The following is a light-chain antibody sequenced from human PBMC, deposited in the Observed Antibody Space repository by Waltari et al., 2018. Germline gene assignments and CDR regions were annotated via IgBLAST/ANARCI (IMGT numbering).Light chain of an antibody. CDR2: AAS. Sequence: DVQMTQSPSSLSASLGDRVTITCRAGQSISSYLNWYQHKPGMAPKLLIYAASTLQSGFPSRFSGSGSGTDFTLTISSLQPEDFASYYCQQSFSTPLTFGVVTKVEIK. CDR1: QSISSY. CDR3: QQSFSTPLT. V-gene: IGKV1-39*01. J-gene: IGKJ4*01.